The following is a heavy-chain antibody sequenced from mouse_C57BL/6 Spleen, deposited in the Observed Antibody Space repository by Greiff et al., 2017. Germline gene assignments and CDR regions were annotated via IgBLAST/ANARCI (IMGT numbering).Heavy chain of an antibody. D-gene: IGHD3-1*01. CDR1: GYSFTDYN. CDR3: ARSGRGSGAYAMDY. J-gene: IGHJ4*01. V-gene: IGHV1-39*01. Sequence: LVESGPELVKPGASVKISCKASGYSFTDYNMNWVKQSNGKSLEWIGVINPNYGTTSYNQKFKGKATLTVDQSSSTAYMQLNSLTSEDSAVYYCARSGRGSGAYAMDYWGQGTSVTVSS. CDR2: INPNYGTT.